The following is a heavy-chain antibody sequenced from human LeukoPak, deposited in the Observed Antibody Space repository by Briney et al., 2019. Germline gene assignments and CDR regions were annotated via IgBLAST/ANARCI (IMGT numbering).Heavy chain of an antibody. CDR1: GGTFSSYA. V-gene: IGHV1-69*13. J-gene: IGHJ1*01. Sequence: SVKVSCKASGGTFSSYAISWVRQATGQGLEWMGGIIPIFGTANYAQKFQGRVTITADESMSTAYMELSSLGSEDTAVYYCARDSSEFRSLLFHWGQGTLVTVSS. D-gene: IGHD1-14*01. CDR3: ARDSSEFRSLLFH. CDR2: IIPIFGTA.